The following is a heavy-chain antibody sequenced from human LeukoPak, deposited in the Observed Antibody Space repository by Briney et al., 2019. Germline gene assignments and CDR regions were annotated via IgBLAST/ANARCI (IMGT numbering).Heavy chain of an antibody. J-gene: IGHJ2*01. Sequence: PGGSLRLSCAASGFTFSSYWMHWVRQAPGKGLVWVSRIDSDGSSTTYADSVKGRFIISRDNAKNTLYLQMNSLRAEDTAVYYCARPPYSSGSFDLWGRGTLVTVSS. D-gene: IGHD6-19*01. V-gene: IGHV3-74*01. CDR2: IDSDGSST. CDR3: ARPPYSSGSFDL. CDR1: GFTFSSYW.